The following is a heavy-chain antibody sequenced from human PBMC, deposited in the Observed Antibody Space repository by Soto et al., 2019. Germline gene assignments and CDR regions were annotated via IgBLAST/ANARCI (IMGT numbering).Heavy chain of an antibody. Sequence: ASVEVCCKVSGYTLTELSMHWVRQANGKGLEWMGGFDPEDGETIYAQKFQGRVTMTEDTSTDTAYMELSSLRSEDTAVYYCATTATYYDFWSGYYSFDYWGQGTLVTVSS. D-gene: IGHD3-3*01. CDR2: FDPEDGET. J-gene: IGHJ4*02. CDR3: ATTATYYDFWSGYYSFDY. V-gene: IGHV1-24*01. CDR1: GYTLTELS.